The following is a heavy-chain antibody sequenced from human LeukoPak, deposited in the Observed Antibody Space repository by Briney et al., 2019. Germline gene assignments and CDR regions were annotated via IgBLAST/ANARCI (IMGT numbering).Heavy chain of an antibody. V-gene: IGHV3-7*01. D-gene: IGHD3-22*01. J-gene: IGHJ4*02. CDR2: MKQDGSEK. Sequence: PGGSLRLSCAASGFTFSRYWMSWVRQAPGKGLECVANMKQDGSEKYYVDSVKGRFTISRDNAKNSLYLQMNSLRAEDTAVYYCARDQWGYDSSAYYYDYFDYWGQGTLVTVSS. CDR1: GFTFSRYW. CDR3: ARDQWGYDSSAYYYDYFDY.